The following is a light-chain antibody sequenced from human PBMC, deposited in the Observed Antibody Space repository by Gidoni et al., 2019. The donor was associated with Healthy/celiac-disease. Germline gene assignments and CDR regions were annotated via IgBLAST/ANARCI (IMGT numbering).Light chain of an antibody. J-gene: IGKJ2*01. CDR3: QQYGSSPYT. CDR2: GAS. CDR1: QSVSSSY. V-gene: IGKV3-20*01. Sequence: IVLTQSPGTLSLSPWERATLPCRASQSVSSSYLAWYQQKPGQAPRLLIYGASSRATGIPDRFSGSGSGTDFTLTISRLEPEDFAVYYCQQYGSSPYTFGQGTKLEIK.